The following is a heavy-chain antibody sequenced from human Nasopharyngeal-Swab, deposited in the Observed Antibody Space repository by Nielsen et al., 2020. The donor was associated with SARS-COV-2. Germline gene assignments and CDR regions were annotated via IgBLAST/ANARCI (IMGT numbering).Heavy chain of an antibody. D-gene: IGHD6-25*01. CDR3: ARDLNEYSSGWAPN. CDR1: GFTFSSYE. V-gene: IGHV3-48*03. CDR2: FSISGSTI. Sequence: GESLKISCAGSGFTFSSYEMNWVRQAPGKGLAWVSYFSISGSTIYYADSVKGRFTISRDNAKNSLYLQMNSLRAEETAVYYCARDLNEYSSGWAPNWGQGTLVTVSS. J-gene: IGHJ4*02.